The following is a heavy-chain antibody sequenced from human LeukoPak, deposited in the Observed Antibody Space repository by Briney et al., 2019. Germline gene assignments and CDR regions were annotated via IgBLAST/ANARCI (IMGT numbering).Heavy chain of an antibody. Sequence: PSETLSLTCTVSGGFISSGGYYWSWLRQHPGKGLEWFGYIYYSGSTYYNPSLKSRVTISVDTSKNQFSLKLSSVTAADTAVYYCAREKLGSGSYFDAFDIWGQGTMVTVSS. CDR3: AREKLGSGSYFDAFDI. D-gene: IGHD3-10*01. CDR2: IYYSGST. J-gene: IGHJ3*02. V-gene: IGHV4-31*03. CDR1: GGFISSGGYY.